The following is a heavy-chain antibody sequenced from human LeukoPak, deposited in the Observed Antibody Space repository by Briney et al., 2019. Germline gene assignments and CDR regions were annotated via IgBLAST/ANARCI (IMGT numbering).Heavy chain of an antibody. D-gene: IGHD6-19*01. Sequence: GGSLRLSCAASGSTFSSYAMSWVRQAPGKGLEWVSAISGSGGSTYYVDSVKGRFTISRDNSKNTLYLQMNSLRAEDTAVYYCAKVRQNSSGWYLSRHWYFDLWGRGTLVTVSS. V-gene: IGHV3-23*01. J-gene: IGHJ2*01. CDR1: GSTFSSYA. CDR3: AKVRQNSSGWYLSRHWYFDL. CDR2: ISGSGGST.